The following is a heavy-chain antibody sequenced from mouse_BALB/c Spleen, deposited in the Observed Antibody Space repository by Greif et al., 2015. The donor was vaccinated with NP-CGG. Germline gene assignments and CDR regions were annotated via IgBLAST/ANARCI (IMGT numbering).Heavy chain of an antibody. CDR1: GFTFSSYT. J-gene: IGHJ1*01. Sequence: EVKLMESGGGLVQPGGSLKPSCAASGFTFSSYTMSWVRQTPEKRLEWVAYISNGGGSTYYPDTVKGRFTISRDNAKNTLYLQMSSLKSEDTAMYYCARHDGYYFWYFDVWGAGTTVTVSS. V-gene: IGHV5-12-2*01. CDR3: ARHDGYYFWYFDV. CDR2: ISNGGGST. D-gene: IGHD2-3*01.